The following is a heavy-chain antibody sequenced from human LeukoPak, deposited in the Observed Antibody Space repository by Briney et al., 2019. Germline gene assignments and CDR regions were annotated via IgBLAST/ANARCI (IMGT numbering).Heavy chain of an antibody. V-gene: IGHV4-59*01. CDR2: IYYSGTT. D-gene: IGHD7-27*01. Sequence: SETLSLTCTVSGGSISSDYWSWIRQSPGKGLEWIGYIYYSGTTSYNPSLNSRVTISLDTSKNQFSLKLSSVTAADTAVYYCARGANWGSPDYWGQGPLVTVSS. CDR3: ARGANWGSPDY. CDR1: GGSISSDY. J-gene: IGHJ4*02.